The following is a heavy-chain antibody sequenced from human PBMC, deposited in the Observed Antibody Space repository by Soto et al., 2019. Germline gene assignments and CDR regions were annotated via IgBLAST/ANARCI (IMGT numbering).Heavy chain of an antibody. CDR2: IYYSGST. V-gene: IGHV4-39*01. J-gene: IGHJ4*02. Sequence: ASETLSLTCTVSGGSISSSSYYWGWIRQPPGKGLEWIGSIYYSGSTYYNPSLKSRVTISVDTSKNQFSLKLSSVTAADTAVYYCARHARIAARRGSYFDYWGQGTLVTVSS. D-gene: IGHD6-6*01. CDR1: GGSISSSSYY. CDR3: ARHARIAARRGSYFDY.